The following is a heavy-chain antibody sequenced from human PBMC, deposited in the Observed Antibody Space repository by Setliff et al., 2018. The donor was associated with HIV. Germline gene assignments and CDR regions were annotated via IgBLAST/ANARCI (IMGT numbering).Heavy chain of an antibody. Sequence: PSETLSLTCTVSGNSISSSGPGYYWGWVRQPSGGGLEWIGSVYYSGSTHYNPSLRSRVSISVDASKNQVSLRLTSVTAADTAVYFCARTQPDTIFGVVIFDHWGQGKMVTVSS. CDR3: ARTQPDTIFGVVIFDH. J-gene: IGHJ4*02. D-gene: IGHD3-3*01. CDR2: VYYSGST. CDR1: GNSISSSGPGYY. V-gene: IGHV4-39*01.